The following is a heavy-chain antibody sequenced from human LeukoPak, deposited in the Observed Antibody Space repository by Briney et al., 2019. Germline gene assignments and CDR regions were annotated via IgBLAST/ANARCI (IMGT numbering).Heavy chain of an antibody. CDR2: IIPIFGTA. D-gene: IGHD3-9*01. V-gene: IGHV1-69*13. CDR1: GGTFSSYA. J-gene: IGHJ4*02. CDR3: AREVPGRYFDWSTTNYFDY. Sequence: ASVKVSCKASGGTFSSYAISWVRQAPGQGLEWMGGIIPIFGTANYAQKFQGRVTITADESTSTAYMELSNLRSEDTAVYYCAREVPGRYFDWSTTNYFDYWGQGTLVTVSS.